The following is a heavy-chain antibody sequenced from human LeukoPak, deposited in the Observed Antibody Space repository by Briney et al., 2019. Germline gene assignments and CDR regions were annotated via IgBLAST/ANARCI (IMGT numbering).Heavy chain of an antibody. D-gene: IGHD5-18*01. CDR1: GYSISSGYY. J-gene: IGHJ4*02. CDR2: IYHSGST. V-gene: IGHV4-38-2*02. Sequence: PSETLSLTYTVSGYSISSGYYWGWIRQPPGKGLEWIGSIYHSGSTYYNPSLKSRVTISVDTSKNQFSLKLSSVTAADTAVYYCARGRLLSGTAMVTGDYWGQGTLVTVSS. CDR3: ARGRLLSGTAMVTGDY.